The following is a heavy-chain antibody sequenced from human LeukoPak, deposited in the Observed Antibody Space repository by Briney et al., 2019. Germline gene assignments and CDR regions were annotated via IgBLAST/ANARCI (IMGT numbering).Heavy chain of an antibody. D-gene: IGHD2-15*01. V-gene: IGHV3-11*01. CDR1: GFTFSDYN. CDR3: ARVLRYCSGGNCYSGGLGYMDV. CDR2: IRRSASTK. J-gene: IGHJ6*03. Sequence: PGGSLRLSCAASGFTFSDYNMRWIRQDPGKGQEWVSSIRRSASTKYYADSVKGRFTISRDNAKNSLFQQMNSLRAEDTAVYYCARVLRYCSGGNCYSGGLGYMDVWGKGTTVTISS.